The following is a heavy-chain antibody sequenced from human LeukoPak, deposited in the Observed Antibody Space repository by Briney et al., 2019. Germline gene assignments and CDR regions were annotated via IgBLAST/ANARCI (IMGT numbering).Heavy chain of an antibody. Sequence: GGSLRLSCAASGFTFDDYAMHWVRQAPGKGLEWVSGISWNSGSIGYADSVKGRFTISRDNAKNSLNLQMNSLRAEDTALYYCAKGARPFYYYYYYMDVWGKGTTVTVSS. V-gene: IGHV3-9*01. CDR2: ISWNSGSI. D-gene: IGHD6-6*01. J-gene: IGHJ6*03. CDR1: GFTFDDYA. CDR3: AKGARPFYYYYYYMDV.